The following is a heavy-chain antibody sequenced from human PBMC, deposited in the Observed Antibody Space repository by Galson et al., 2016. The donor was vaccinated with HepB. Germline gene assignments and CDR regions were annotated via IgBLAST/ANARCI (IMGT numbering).Heavy chain of an antibody. CDR3: AREAPIAAPGANDC. V-gene: IGHV3-33*01. D-gene: IGHD6-13*01. CDR1: GFTFNSFG. J-gene: IGHJ4*02. CDR2: IWYDGSNK. Sequence: SLRLSCAASGFTFNSFGMHWVRQAPGKGLEWVAVIWYDGSNKYYGDSVKGRFTISRGNSKNTLYLQMNSLRAEDTAIYYCAREAPIAAPGANDCWGQGTQVTVSA.